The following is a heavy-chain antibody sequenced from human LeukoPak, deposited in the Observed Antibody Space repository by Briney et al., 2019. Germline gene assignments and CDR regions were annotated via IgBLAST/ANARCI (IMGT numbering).Heavy chain of an antibody. D-gene: IGHD6-19*01. V-gene: IGHV4-59*01. J-gene: IGHJ4*02. CDR3: ARNIAVAVPDY. CDR1: GGSFSGYY. Sequence: SETLSLTCAVYGGSFSGYYWSWIRQPPGKGLEWIGYIYYSGSTNYNPSLKSRVTISVDTSKNQFSLKLSSVTAADTAVYYCARNIAVAVPDYWGQGTLVTVSS. CDR2: IYYSGST.